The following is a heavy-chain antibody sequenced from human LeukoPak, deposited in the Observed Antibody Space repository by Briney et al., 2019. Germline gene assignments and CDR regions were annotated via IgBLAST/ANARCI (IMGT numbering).Heavy chain of an antibody. CDR1: GYTFTGYY. D-gene: IGHD5-24*01. CDR3: ARDSPDWLQKRAFDI. V-gene: IGHV1-69*05. J-gene: IGHJ3*02. CDR2: IIPIFGTA. Sequence: SVKVSCKASGYTFTGYYIHWVRQAPGQGLEWMGGIIPIFGTANYAQKFQGRVTITTDESTSTAYMELSSLRSEDTAVYYCARDSPDWLQKRAFDIWGQGTMVTVSS.